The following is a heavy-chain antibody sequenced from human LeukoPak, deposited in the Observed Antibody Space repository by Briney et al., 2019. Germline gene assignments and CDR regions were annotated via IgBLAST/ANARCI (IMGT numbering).Heavy chain of an antibody. J-gene: IGHJ2*01. CDR3: ARSITMVRGRQYFDL. D-gene: IGHD3-10*01. CDR2: IIPIFGTA. CDR1: GGTFSSYA. V-gene: IGHV1-69*06. Sequence: ASMKVSCKASGGTFSSYAISWVRQAPGQGLEWMGGIIPIFGTANYAQKFQGRVTITADKSTSTAYMELSSLRSEDTAVYYCARSITMVRGRQYFDLWGRGTLVTVSS.